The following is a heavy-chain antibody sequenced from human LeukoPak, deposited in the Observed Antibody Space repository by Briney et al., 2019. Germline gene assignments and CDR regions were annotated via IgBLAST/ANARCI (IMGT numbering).Heavy chain of an antibody. CDR2: ISSSGSTI. Sequence: GGSLRLSCAASGFTFSDYYMSWIGQAPGKGLEWISYISSSGSTIYYADSVKGRFTISRDNAKNSLYLQMNSLRAEDTAVYYCARGSGSSGWYEYFDLWGRGTLVTVSS. CDR3: ARGSGSSGWYEYFDL. CDR1: GFTFSDYY. V-gene: IGHV3-11*01. J-gene: IGHJ2*01. D-gene: IGHD6-19*01.